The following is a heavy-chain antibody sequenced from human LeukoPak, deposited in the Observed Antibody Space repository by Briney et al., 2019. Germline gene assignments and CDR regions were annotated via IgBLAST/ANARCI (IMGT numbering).Heavy chain of an antibody. J-gene: IGHJ4*02. D-gene: IGHD5-24*01. V-gene: IGHV4-59*01. CDR2: IYYSGST. Sequence: SETLSLTCTVSGGSISSYYWSWLRQPPGKGLEWIGYIYYSGSTNYNPSLKSRVTISVDTSKNQFSLKLSSVTAPDTAVYYFARVGRYGYNLEYFDYWGQGTLVTVSS. CDR1: GGSISSYY. CDR3: ARVGRYGYNLEYFDY.